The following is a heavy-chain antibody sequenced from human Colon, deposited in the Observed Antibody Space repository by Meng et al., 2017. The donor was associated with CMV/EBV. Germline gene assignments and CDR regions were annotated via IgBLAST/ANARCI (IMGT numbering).Heavy chain of an antibody. V-gene: IGHV3-48*03. CDR1: GFSFSSSE. CDR3: ARDPSLITISGVVTYGMDV. CDR2: ISSGGQTI. Sequence: GGSLRLSCAASGFSFSSSEMNWVRQAPGKGLEWVSYISSGGQTIHYADSVKGRFTISRDNTNNSLYLQMSSLRADDTAVYYCARDPSLITISGVVTYGMDVWGPGTTVTVSS. J-gene: IGHJ6*02. D-gene: IGHD3-3*01.